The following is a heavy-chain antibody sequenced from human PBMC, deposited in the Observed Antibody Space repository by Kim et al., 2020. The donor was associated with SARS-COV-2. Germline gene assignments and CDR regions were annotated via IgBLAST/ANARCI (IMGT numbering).Heavy chain of an antibody. J-gene: IGHJ4*02. V-gene: IGHV4-34*01. CDR2: INHRGST. Sequence: SETLSLTCAVYGGSFSGYYWSWIRQPPGKGLEWIGEINHRGSTNYNPSLKSRVTISVDTSKNQFSLKLSSVTAADTAVYYCARAPSRITMVRGRTFDYWGQGTLVTVSS. CDR3: ARAPSRITMVRGRTFDY. CDR1: GGSFSGYY. D-gene: IGHD3-10*01.